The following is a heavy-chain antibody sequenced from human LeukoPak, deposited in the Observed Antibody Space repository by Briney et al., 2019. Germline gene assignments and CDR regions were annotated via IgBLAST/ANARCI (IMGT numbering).Heavy chain of an antibody. Sequence: SETLSLTCTVSRGSTSTYYWSWIRQPAGKGLEWIGRIYPSGNTNFNPSLMSRVTMSIDTSKNQFSLKLSSVTAADTAVYYCARTEYSSSSSPDRPFDYWGQGTLVTVSS. V-gene: IGHV4-4*07. D-gene: IGHD6-6*01. CDR3: ARTEYSSSSSPDRPFDY. J-gene: IGHJ4*02. CDR1: RGSTSTYY. CDR2: IYPSGNT.